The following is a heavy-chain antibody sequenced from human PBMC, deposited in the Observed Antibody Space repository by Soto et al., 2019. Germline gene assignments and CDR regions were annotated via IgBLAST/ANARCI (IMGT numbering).Heavy chain of an antibody. J-gene: IGHJ4*02. CDR2: ISGSGGST. CDR3: AKDITMVRGVQRGVSMRDDY. CDR1: GFTFSSYA. Sequence: GGSLRLSCAASGFTFSSYAMSWVRQAPGKGLEWVSAISGSGGSTYYADSVKGRFTISRDNSKNTLYLQMNSLRAEDTAVYYCAKDITMVRGVQRGVSMRDDYWGQGTLVTVSS. V-gene: IGHV3-23*01. D-gene: IGHD3-10*01.